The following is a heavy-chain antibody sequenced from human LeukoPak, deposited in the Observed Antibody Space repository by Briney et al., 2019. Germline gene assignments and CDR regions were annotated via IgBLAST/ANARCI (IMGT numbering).Heavy chain of an antibody. J-gene: IGHJ5*02. CDR1: GGTFSSYA. Sequence: ASMKVSCKASGGTFSSYAFSWVRQAPGQRLEWMGWINAGTGDTIYSQNLQGRVTITRDTSAGTIYMELSSLRSEDAAVYYCASENWFDPWGQGTLVTVSS. CDR3: ASENWFDP. V-gene: IGHV1-3*01. CDR2: INAGTGDT.